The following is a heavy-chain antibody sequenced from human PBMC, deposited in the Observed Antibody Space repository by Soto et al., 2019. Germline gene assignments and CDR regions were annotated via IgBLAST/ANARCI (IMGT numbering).Heavy chain of an antibody. V-gene: IGHV1-69*13. Sequence: SVKVSCKASGGTFSSYAISWVRQAPGQGLEWMGGIIPIFGTANYAQKFQGRVTITADESTSTAYMELSSLRSEDTAVYYCARDEMATTYRRFDYWGQGTLVTVSS. J-gene: IGHJ4*02. CDR1: GGTFSSYA. CDR3: ARDEMATTYRRFDY. D-gene: IGHD5-12*01. CDR2: IIPIFGTA.